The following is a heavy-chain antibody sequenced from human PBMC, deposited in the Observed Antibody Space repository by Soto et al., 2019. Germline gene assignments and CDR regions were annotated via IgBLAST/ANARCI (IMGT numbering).Heavy chain of an antibody. Sequence: EVQLLESGGGLVQPGGSLRLSCAASGFTFSSYAMSWVRQAPGKGLEWVSAISGSGGSAYYADSVKGRFTISRDNSKNTLYLQMNSLRAEDTAVYYCANYSSGWYYPFDYWGQGTLVTVSS. D-gene: IGHD6-19*01. CDR2: ISGSGGSA. J-gene: IGHJ4*02. V-gene: IGHV3-23*01. CDR3: ANYSSGWYYPFDY. CDR1: GFTFSSYA.